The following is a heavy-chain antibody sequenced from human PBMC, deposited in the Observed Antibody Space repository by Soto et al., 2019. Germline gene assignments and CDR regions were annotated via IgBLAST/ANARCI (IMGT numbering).Heavy chain of an antibody. V-gene: IGHV4-59*08. D-gene: IGHD2-15*01. Sequence: SETLSLTCTVSGGSISSYYWSWIRQPPGKGLEWIGYIYYSGSTNYNPSLKSRVTISVDTSNNQFSLKLSSVTAADTAVYYCARQGGGGYYYYYYMDVWGKGTTVTVSS. CDR1: GGSISSYY. CDR2: IYYSGST. CDR3: ARQGGGGYYYYYYMDV. J-gene: IGHJ6*03.